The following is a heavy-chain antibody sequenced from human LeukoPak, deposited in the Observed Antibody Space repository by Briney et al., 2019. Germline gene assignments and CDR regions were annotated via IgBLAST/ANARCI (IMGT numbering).Heavy chain of an antibody. D-gene: IGHD3-22*01. CDR3: ARALRYDSSGPTDAFDI. J-gene: IGHJ3*02. CDR2: IAHHGNNK. V-gene: IGHV3-30*02. Sequence: GGSLRLSCAASGFTFSNYAIHWVRQGPGKGLEWVAYIAHHGNNKYYADSVKGRFTISRDNSKRTLYLQMNSLRADDTAVYYCARALRYDSSGPTDAFDIWGQGTMVTVSS. CDR1: GFTFSNYA.